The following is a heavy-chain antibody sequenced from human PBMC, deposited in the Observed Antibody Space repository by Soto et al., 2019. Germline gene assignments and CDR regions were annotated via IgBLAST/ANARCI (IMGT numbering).Heavy chain of an antibody. CDR2: ISGSGGST. CDR3: AKDLNNWNYVGWFDP. Sequence: GGSLRLSCAASGFTFSSYAMSWVRQAPGKGLEWVSAISGSGGSTYYADSVKGRFTISRDNPKNTLYLQMNSLRAEDTAVYYCAKDLNNWNYVGWFDPWGQGTLVTVSS. V-gene: IGHV3-23*01. J-gene: IGHJ5*02. CDR1: GFTFSSYA. D-gene: IGHD1-7*01.